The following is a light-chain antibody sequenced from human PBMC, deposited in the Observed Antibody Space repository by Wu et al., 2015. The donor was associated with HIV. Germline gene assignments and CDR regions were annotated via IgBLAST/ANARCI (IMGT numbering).Light chain of an antibody. J-gene: IGKJ1*01. V-gene: IGKV3-20*01. Sequence: EVVLTQSPGTLSLSPGERATLSCRASQGVGSNYLGWYQQKPGQPPRLLIYGASTRATGIPDRFSGSGSGTDFALIINRLQPEDFAVYYCQQYGSSPWTFGQVTKVEVK. CDR1: QGVGSNY. CDR2: GAS. CDR3: QQYGSSPWT.